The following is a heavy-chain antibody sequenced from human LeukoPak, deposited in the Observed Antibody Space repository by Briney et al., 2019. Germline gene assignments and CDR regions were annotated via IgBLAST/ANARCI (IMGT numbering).Heavy chain of an antibody. Sequence: SVKVSCKASGGTFSSYAISWVRQAPGQGLEWMGRIIPILGIANYAQKFQGRVTITADKSTSTAYMELSSLRSEDTAVYYCARDLSGVVAAAGTGGDYYYGMDVWGQGTTVTVSS. D-gene: IGHD6-13*01. CDR3: ARDLSGVVAAAGTGGDYYYGMDV. V-gene: IGHV1-69*04. CDR2: IIPILGIA. J-gene: IGHJ6*02. CDR1: GGTFSSYA.